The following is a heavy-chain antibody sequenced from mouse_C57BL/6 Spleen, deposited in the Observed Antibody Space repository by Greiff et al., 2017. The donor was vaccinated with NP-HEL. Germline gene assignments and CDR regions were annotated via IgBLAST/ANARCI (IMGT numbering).Heavy chain of an antibody. CDR2: INPNNGGT. CDR1: GYTFTDYY. J-gene: IGHJ4*01. D-gene: IGHD1-1*01. CDR3: ARRGTVVATDAMDY. Sequence: EVQLHQSGPELVKPGASVKISCKASGYTFTDYYMNWVKQSHGKSLEWIGDINPNNGGTSYNQKFKGKATLTVDKSSSTAYMELRSLTSEDSAVYYCARRGTVVATDAMDYWGQGTSVTVSS. V-gene: IGHV1-26*01.